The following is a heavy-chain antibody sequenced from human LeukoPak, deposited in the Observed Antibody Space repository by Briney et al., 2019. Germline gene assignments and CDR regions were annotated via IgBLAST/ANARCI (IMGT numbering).Heavy chain of an antibody. J-gene: IGHJ4*02. V-gene: IGHV4-4*02. CDR1: GGSISSSNW. CDR3: ARYYDILTGYYVFDY. Sequence: SETLSLTCAASGGSISSSNWWSWVRQPPGKGLEWIGEIYHSGSTNYNPSLKSRVTISVDKSKNQFSLKLSSVTAADTAVYYCARYYDILTGYYVFDYWGQGTLVTVSS. D-gene: IGHD3-9*01. CDR2: IYHSGST.